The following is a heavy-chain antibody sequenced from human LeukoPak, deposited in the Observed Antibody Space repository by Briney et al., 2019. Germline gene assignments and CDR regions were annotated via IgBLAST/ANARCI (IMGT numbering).Heavy chain of an antibody. CDR2: IYYSGST. Sequence: SETLSLTCTVSGDSISSYYWSWIRQSPGKGLEWIGYIYYSGSTNYNPSLKSRVTISVDTSRNQFSLKLSSVTAADTAVYYCARSGSWSAFDIWGQGTMVTVSS. CDR1: GDSISSYY. D-gene: IGHD1-1*01. V-gene: IGHV4-59*01. CDR3: ARSGSWSAFDI. J-gene: IGHJ3*02.